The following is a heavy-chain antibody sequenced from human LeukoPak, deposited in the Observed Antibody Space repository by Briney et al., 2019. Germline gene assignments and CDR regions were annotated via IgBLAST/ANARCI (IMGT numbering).Heavy chain of an antibody. J-gene: IGHJ5*02. CDR2: ISAYNGNT. V-gene: IGHV1-18*01. D-gene: IGHD3-9*01. Sequence: ASVKVSCKASGGTFSSYAISWVRQAPGQGLEWMGWISAYNGNTNYAQKLQGRVTMTTDTSTSTAYMELRSLGSDDTAVYYCARILTGLFSRFDPWGQGTLVTVSS. CDR3: ARILTGLFSRFDP. CDR1: GGTFSSYA.